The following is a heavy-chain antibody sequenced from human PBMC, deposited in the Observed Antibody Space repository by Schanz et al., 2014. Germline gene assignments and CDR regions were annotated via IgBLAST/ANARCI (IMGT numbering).Heavy chain of an antibody. J-gene: IGHJ6*02. CDR1: GFTFSRFG. Sequence: QVQLVESGGGVVQPGRSLRLSCATSGFTFSRFGMHWVRQAPGKGPEWVALVWSDGNTKYYVDSVKGRFTISRDNSKNTLHLQMNSLRVEDTAVYYCAKDDTQVNGMDVWGQGTTVTVSS. V-gene: IGHV3-33*06. CDR3: AKDDTQVNGMDV. CDR2: VWSDGNTK.